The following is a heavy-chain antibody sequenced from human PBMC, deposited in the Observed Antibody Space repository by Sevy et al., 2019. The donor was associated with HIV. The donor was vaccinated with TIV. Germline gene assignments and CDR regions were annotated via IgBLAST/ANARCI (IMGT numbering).Heavy chain of an antibody. CDR2: ISGSGGST. J-gene: IGHJ4*02. Sequence: GGSLRLSCAASGFTFNSYAMGWVHQAPGKGLEWVSGISGSGGSTYYADSVKGRFTISRDNSKNTLYLQMKSLRAEDTAAYYCASTIDYDSSGYYFNFDYWGQGILVTVSS. CDR1: GFTFNSYA. D-gene: IGHD3-22*01. CDR3: ASTIDYDSSGYYFNFDY. V-gene: IGHV3-23*01.